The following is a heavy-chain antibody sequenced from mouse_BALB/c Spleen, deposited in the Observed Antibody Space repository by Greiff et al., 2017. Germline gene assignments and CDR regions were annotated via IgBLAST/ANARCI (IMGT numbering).Heavy chain of an antibody. V-gene: IGHV1-87*01. Sequence: QVQLQQSGAELARPGASVKLSCKASGYTFTSYWMQWVKQRPGQGLEWIGAIYPGDGDTRYTQKFKGKATLTADKSSSTAYMQLSSLASEDSAVYYCARRQFITTAHYYAMDYWGQGTSVTVSS. D-gene: IGHD1-2*01. CDR1: GYTFTSYW. J-gene: IGHJ4*01. CDR2: IYPGDGDT. CDR3: ARRQFITTAHYYAMDY.